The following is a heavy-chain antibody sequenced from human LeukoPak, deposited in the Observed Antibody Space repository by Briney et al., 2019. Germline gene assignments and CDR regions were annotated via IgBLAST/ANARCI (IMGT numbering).Heavy chain of an antibody. CDR1: GGSISSSSYY. J-gene: IGHJ5*02. CDR3: ARVMSNPPNWFDP. V-gene: IGHV4-39*07. CDR2: IYYSGST. Sequence: SETLSLTCTVSGGSISSSSYYWGWIRQPPGKGLEWIGSIYYSGSTYYNSSLKSRVTISVDTSKNQFSLKLSSVTAADTAVYYCARVMSNPPNWFDPWGQGTLVTVSS.